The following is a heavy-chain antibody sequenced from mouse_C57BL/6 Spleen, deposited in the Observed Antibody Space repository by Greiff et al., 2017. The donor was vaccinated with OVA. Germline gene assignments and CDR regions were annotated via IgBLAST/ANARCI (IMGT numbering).Heavy chain of an antibody. V-gene: IGHV1-55*01. Sequence: QVQLQQPGAELVKPGASVKMSCKASGYTFTSYWITWVKQRPGQGLEWIGDIYPGSGSTNYNEKFKSKATLTVDTSSSTAYMQRRSLTSEDSAVYYCARDGSSFYYFDDWGQGTTLTVSS. CDR1: GYTFTSYW. CDR2: IYPGSGST. D-gene: IGHD1-1*01. J-gene: IGHJ2*01. CDR3: ARDGSSFYYFDD.